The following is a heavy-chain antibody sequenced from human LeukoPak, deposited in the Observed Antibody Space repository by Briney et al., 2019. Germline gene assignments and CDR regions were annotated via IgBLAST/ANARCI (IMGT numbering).Heavy chain of an antibody. J-gene: IGHJ4*02. D-gene: IGHD6-19*01. V-gene: IGHV6-1*01. CDR3: ARDRVAVTDDYFDY. CDR1: GDSVSSNSAT. CDR2: TYYRSKWYN. Sequence: SQTLSLTCAISGDSVSSNSATWNWIRQTPLRGLEWLGRTYYRSKWYNDYGVSVKSRIIINPDTSKNQFSLQLNSVTPEDTAVYYCARDRVAVTDDYFDYWGQGTLVTVSS.